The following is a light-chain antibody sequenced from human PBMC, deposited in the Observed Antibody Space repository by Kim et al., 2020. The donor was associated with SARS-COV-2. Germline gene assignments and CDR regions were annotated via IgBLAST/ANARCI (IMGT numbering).Light chain of an antibody. J-gene: IGKJ1*01. V-gene: IGKV3-20*01. CDR3: QQYGSSPWT. Sequence: EIVLTQSPGTLSLSPGERAPLSCRASQSVSSSYLAWYQQEPGQAPKLLIYGASSRATGIPDRFSGSGSRTDFTPTTSRLEPEDFAVYYCQQYGSSPWTFGQGTEVDIK. CDR1: QSVSSSY. CDR2: GAS.